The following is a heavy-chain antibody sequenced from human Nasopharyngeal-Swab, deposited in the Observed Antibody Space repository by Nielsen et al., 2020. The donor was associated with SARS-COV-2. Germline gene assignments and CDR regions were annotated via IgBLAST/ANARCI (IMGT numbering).Heavy chain of an antibody. D-gene: IGHD3-10*01. CDR2: IYPGDSDT. V-gene: IGHV5-51*01. CDR1: GYSFTSYW. CDR3: ASGRRAGVTVLDY. Sequence: GGSLRLSCKGSGYSFTSYWIGWVRQMPGKGLEWMGIIYPGDSDTRYSPSFQGQVTISADKSISTAYLQWSSLKASDTAMYYCASGRRAGVTVLDYWGQGTLVTVSS. J-gene: IGHJ4*02.